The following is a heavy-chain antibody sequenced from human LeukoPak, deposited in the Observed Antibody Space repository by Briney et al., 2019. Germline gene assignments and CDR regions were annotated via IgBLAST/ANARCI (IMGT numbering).Heavy chain of an antibody. Sequence: PGGSLRLSCAATGYSFKDYGMHWVRQPPGKGLEWVSAINWNGGGTDYADSVKGRFTIFRDNAKNSLYLQLSSLRPEDTALYYCAKHLTATNTYIFFGLDVRGQGTSVTVSS. CDR2: INWNGGGT. CDR3: AKHLTATNTYIFFGLDV. J-gene: IGHJ6*02. CDR1: GYSFKDYG. V-gene: IGHV3-9*01. D-gene: IGHD1-26*01.